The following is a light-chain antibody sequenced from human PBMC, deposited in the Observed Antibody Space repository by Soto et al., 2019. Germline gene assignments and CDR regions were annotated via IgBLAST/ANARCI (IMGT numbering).Light chain of an antibody. V-gene: IGLV1-44*01. J-gene: IGLJ2*01. CDR1: SSNIGSNT. CDR3: AAWDDSLNGPV. CDR2: SNN. Sequence: QSVLTQPPSASGTPGQRVTISCSGSSSNIGSNTVNWYQQLPGTAPKLLIYSNNQRPSGVPYRFSGSKSGTSAYLAISGLQSEDEADYYCAAWDDSLNGPVFGGGTKVTVL.